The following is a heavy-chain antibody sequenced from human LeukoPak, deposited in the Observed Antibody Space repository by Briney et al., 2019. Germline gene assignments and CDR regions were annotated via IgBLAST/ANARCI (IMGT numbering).Heavy chain of an antibody. D-gene: IGHD2-15*01. J-gene: IGHJ4*02. CDR2: ISYDGSNK. CDR1: GFTFSSYG. Sequence: PGGSLRLSCAASGFTFSSYGMPWVRQAPGKGLEWVAVISYDGSNKYYADSVKGRFTISRDNSKNTLYLQMNSLRAEDTAVYYCAKRGYCSGGSCHGGPFDYWGQGTLVTVSS. CDR3: AKRGYCSGGSCHGGPFDY. V-gene: IGHV3-30*18.